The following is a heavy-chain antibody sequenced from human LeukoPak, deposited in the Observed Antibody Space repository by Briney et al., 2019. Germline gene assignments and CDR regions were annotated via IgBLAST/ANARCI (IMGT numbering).Heavy chain of an antibody. CDR3: VKGRVSLGITFGGVIVTNFDY. CDR1: GFTFSSYA. V-gene: IGHV3-64D*06. D-gene: IGHD3-16*02. J-gene: IGHJ4*02. Sequence: PGGSLRLSCSASGFTFSSYAMHWVRQAPGKGLEYVSAISSNGGSTYYADSVKGRFTISRDNSKNTLYLQMSSLRAEDTAVYYCVKGRVSLGITFGGVIVTNFDYWGQGTLVTVSS. CDR2: ISSNGGST.